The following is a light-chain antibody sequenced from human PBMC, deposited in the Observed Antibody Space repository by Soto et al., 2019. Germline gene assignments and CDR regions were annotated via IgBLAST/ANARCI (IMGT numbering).Light chain of an antibody. V-gene: IGKV3D-20*01. CDR1: QSVSSSY. Sequence: EIVLTQSPATLSLSPGERATLSCGASQSVSSSYLAWYLQKPGLAPRLLIYDASSRATGIPDRFSGSGSGTDFTLTISRLEPEDFALYYCQQYGSSPPITFGQGTRLEIK. J-gene: IGKJ5*01. CDR2: DAS. CDR3: QQYGSSPPIT.